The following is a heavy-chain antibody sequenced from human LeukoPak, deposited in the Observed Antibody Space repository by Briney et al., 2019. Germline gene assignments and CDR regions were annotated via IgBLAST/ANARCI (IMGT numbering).Heavy chain of an antibody. V-gene: IGHV3-48*01. CDR2: ISRSFTPI. CDR3: AREGYYGSGSPPSLYFDY. J-gene: IGHJ4*02. D-gene: IGHD3-10*01. Sequence: GGSLRLSCAASGFSFSDYSMTWARQAPGKGLEWVSYISRSFTPIYYAESVKGRFTISRDNSRSTLYLQMNSLRPEDTAIYYCAREGYYGSGSPPSLYFDYWGQGTLVTVSS. CDR1: GFSFSDYS.